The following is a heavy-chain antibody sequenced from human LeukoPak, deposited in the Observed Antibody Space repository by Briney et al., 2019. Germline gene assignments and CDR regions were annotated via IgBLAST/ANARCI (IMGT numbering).Heavy chain of an antibody. Sequence: GGSLRLSCAASGFTFDDYGMSWVRQAPGKGLEWVSGINWNGGSTGYADSGKGRFTISRDNAKNSLYLQMNSLRAEDTALYYCARGRRTSENYYYYMDVWGKGTTVTISS. D-gene: IGHD3/OR15-3a*01. J-gene: IGHJ6*03. CDR1: GFTFDDYG. V-gene: IGHV3-20*04. CDR2: INWNGGST. CDR3: ARGRRTSENYYYYMDV.